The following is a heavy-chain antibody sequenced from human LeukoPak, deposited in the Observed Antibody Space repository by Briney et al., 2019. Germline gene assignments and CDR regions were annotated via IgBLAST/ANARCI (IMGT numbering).Heavy chain of an antibody. D-gene: IGHD3-10*01. Sequence: PSGTLSLTCAVSGGSISSSNWWSWVRQPPGKGLEWIGEIYHSGSTNYNPSLKSRVTISVDKSKNQFSLKLSSVTAADTAVYYCARGRMLYYYGSGRPARNWFDPWGQGTLVTVSS. J-gene: IGHJ5*02. V-gene: IGHV4-4*02. CDR3: ARGRMLYYYGSGRPARNWFDP. CDR2: IYHSGST. CDR1: GGSISSSNW.